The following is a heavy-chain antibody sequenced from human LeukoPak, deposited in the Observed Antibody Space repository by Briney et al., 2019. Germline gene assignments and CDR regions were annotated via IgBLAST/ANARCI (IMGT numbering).Heavy chain of an antibody. D-gene: IGHD6-19*01. CDR3: ARGLYKVAVAGNWFDP. J-gene: IGHJ5*02. CDR2: INHSGST. CDR1: GGSFSGYY. Sequence: SETLSLTCAVYGGSFSGYYWSWIRQPPGKGLEWLGEINHSGSTNYNPSLKSRVTISVDTSKNQFSLKLSSVTAADTAVYYCARGLYKVAVAGNWFDPWGQGTLVTVSS. V-gene: IGHV4-34*01.